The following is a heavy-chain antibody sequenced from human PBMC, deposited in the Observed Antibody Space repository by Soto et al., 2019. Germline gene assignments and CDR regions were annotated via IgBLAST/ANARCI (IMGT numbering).Heavy chain of an antibody. CDR3: ARVGDRRSVIVGANPAGDYFDS. CDR1: GFIFSNYA. V-gene: IGHV3-30-3*01. J-gene: IGHJ4*02. D-gene: IGHD1-26*01. Sequence: QVQLVESGGGVVQPGRSLRLSCAASGFIFSNYAMHWVRQAPGKGLEWVAVISYDGSNKLYADSVKGRFTISRDNSKNTLYLQMNSLRAEDTALYYCARVGDRRSVIVGANPAGDYFDSWGQGTLVTVSS. CDR2: ISYDGSNK.